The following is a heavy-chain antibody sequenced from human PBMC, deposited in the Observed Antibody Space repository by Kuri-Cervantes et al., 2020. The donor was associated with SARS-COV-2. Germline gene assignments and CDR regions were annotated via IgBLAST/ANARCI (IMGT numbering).Heavy chain of an antibody. Sequence: GESLKISCAASGFTFSSYAMSWVRQAPGKGLEWVSDIYNGGQTHYAESVKGRFTISRDTSNNTVNLHMNSLRAEDSAVYYCAGGYTASWHPFWGQGTLVTVSS. D-gene: IGHD2-2*02. CDR2: IYNGGQT. CDR3: AGGYTASWHPF. CDR1: GFTFSSYA. V-gene: IGHV3-23*01. J-gene: IGHJ4*02.